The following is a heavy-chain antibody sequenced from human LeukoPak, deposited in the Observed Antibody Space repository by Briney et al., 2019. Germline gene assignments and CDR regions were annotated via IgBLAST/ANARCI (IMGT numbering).Heavy chain of an antibody. J-gene: IGHJ5*02. V-gene: IGHV4-34*01. CDR1: GGSFSGYY. D-gene: IGHD2-2*02. CDR3: ARDSYKPDIVVVPAAIGAVGWFDP. Sequence: SETLSLTCPVYGGSFSGYYWSWIRQPPGKKLEWIGEINHSGSTTYNPSLKSRVTISVDTSKNQFSLKLSSVTAADTDVYYCARDSYKPDIVVVPAAIGAVGWFDPWGQGTLVTVSS. CDR2: INHSGST.